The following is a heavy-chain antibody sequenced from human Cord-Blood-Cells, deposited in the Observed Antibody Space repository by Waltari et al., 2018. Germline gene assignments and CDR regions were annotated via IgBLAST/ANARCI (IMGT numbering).Heavy chain of an antibody. CDR3: ARGVLGEYYYDSSGYYQFDP. CDR1: GYTFTSYA. D-gene: IGHD3-22*01. Sequence: QVQLVQSGAEVKKPGASVKVSCKASGYTFTSYAMHWVRQAPGHRLEWMGWINAGNGNTKYSQKFQGRVTITRDTSASTAYMELSSLRSEDTAVYYCARGVLGEYYYDSSGYYQFDPWGQGTLVTVSS. J-gene: IGHJ5*02. CDR2: INAGNGNT. V-gene: IGHV1-3*01.